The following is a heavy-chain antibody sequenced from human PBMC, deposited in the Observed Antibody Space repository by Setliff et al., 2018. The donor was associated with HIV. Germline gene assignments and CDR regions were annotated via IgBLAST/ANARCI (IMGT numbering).Heavy chain of an antibody. CDR1: GDSLGSHY. J-gene: IGHJ4*02. D-gene: IGHD6-13*01. CDR3: ARGLSSPFATGL. Sequence: ASETLSLTCSVSGDSLGSHYWSWVRQPPGKGLEWIGSVDYSGTPNYSPSLKSRVTISLDTSKNEISLKVTSVTAADTAVYYCARGLSSPFATGLWGQGTLVTVSS. V-gene: IGHV4-59*11. CDR2: VDYSGTP.